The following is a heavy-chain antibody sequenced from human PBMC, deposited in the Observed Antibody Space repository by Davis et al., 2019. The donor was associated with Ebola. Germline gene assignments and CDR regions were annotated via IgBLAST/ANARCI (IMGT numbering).Heavy chain of an antibody. J-gene: IGHJ4*02. Sequence: GGSLRLSCAASGFSFSDYYMSWIRQAPGKGLEWVSYISSSGGTIYYTDSVRGRFTISRDNANNSLFLQMNSLRAEDTAVYYCARDPVRKPLDYWGQGTLVTVSS. CDR3: ARDPVRKPLDY. D-gene: IGHD1-14*01. CDR1: GFSFSDYY. CDR2: ISSSGGTI. V-gene: IGHV3-11*04.